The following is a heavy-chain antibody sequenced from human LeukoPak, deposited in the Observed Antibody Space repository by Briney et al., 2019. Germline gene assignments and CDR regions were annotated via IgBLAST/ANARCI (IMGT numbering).Heavy chain of an antibody. J-gene: IGHJ4*02. CDR3: ARDDYASSGYPYFDY. V-gene: IGHV4-59*01. Sequence: SETLSLTCTVSGGSISSYYWSWIRQPPGKGLEWIGYIYYSGSTNYNPSLKSRVTISVVTSKSQFSLKLSSVTAADTAVYYCARDDYASSGYPYFDYWGQGTLVTVSS. D-gene: IGHD3-22*01. CDR2: IYYSGST. CDR1: GGSISSYY.